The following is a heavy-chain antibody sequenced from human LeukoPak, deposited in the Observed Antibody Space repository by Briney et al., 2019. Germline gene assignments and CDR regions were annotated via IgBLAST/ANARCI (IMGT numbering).Heavy chain of an antibody. J-gene: IGHJ6*03. Sequence: ASVKVSCKASGYTFTGSYIHWVRQAPGQGLEWMGWINPNNGATNYAQKCQSRVTMTRDTSITTVYMELRSLRYDDTAVYYCARGVYCSSSSCSGGLGYYFYFMDVWGKGTTVTVSS. CDR2: INPNNGAT. D-gene: IGHD2-2*01. V-gene: IGHV1-2*02. CDR3: ARGVYCSSSSCSGGLGYYFYFMDV. CDR1: GYTFTGSY.